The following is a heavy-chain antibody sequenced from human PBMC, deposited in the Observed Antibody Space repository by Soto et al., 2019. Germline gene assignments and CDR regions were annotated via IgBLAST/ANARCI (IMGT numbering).Heavy chain of an antibody. V-gene: IGHV3-21*01. Sequence: GGSLRLSCAASGFTFSSYSMNWVRQAPGKGLEWVSSISSSSSYIYYADSVKGRFTISRDNSKNTLYLQMNSLRAEDTAVYYCARDPVPTDNYYYYMDVWGKGTTVTVSS. CDR1: GFTFSSYS. CDR3: ARDPVPTDNYYYYMDV. J-gene: IGHJ6*03. CDR2: ISSSSSYI. D-gene: IGHD4-17*01.